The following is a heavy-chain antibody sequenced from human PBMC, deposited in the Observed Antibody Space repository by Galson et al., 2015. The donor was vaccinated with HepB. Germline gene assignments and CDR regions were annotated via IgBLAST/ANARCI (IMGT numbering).Heavy chain of an antibody. J-gene: IGHJ4*02. Sequence: SVKVSCKASGYTFTGYYIHWVRQAPGQGLEWMGRINPNSGGANYAQKFQGRVTMTRDTSISTAYMELSRLRSDDTAVYYCARVKALRRQWLGPLDTYYFDYWGQGTLVTVSS. CDR1: GYTFTGYY. CDR3: ARVKALRRQWLGPLDTYYFDY. V-gene: IGHV1-2*06. CDR2: INPNSGGA. D-gene: IGHD6-19*01.